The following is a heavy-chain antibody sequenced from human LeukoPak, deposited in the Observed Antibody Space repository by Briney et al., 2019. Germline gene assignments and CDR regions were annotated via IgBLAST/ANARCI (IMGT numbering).Heavy chain of an antibody. V-gene: IGHV4-34*01. CDR2: INHTGST. D-gene: IGHD2-21*02. J-gene: IGHJ4*02. Sequence: SETLSLTCAVYGGSFSGYYWSWIRQPPGKGLEWIGEINHTGSTNYNTSLKSRVTISVDTSKNQFSLKLSSVTAADTAVYYCARERAYCGGDCAAPDYWGQGTLVTVSS. CDR1: GGSFSGYY. CDR3: ARERAYCGGDCAAPDY.